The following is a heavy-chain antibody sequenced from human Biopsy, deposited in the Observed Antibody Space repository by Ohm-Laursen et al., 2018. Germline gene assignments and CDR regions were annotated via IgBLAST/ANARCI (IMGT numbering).Heavy chain of an antibody. D-gene: IGHD2-15*01. Sequence: TLSLTCCVSGDSIRSYYWSWIRQTPEKGLEWIGHVYFTGSTNSNPSLKSRVTISVDTSRGRFSLTLSSVTAADTAIYYCARDRRGDSYMDVWGQGTTVTVSS. V-gene: IGHV4-59*01. CDR1: GDSIRSYY. CDR2: VYFTGST. J-gene: IGHJ6*02. CDR3: ARDRRGDSYMDV.